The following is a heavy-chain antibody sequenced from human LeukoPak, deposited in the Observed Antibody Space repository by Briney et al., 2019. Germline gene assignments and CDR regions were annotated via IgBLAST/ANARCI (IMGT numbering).Heavy chain of an antibody. Sequence: ASVKVSCTASGYTFTSYAMHWVRQAPGQRLEWMGWINAGNGNTKYSQKFQGRVTITRDTSASTAYMELSSLRSEDTAVYYCARMVRGVGYWFDPWGQGTLVTVSS. CDR2: INAGNGNT. J-gene: IGHJ5*02. V-gene: IGHV1-3*01. D-gene: IGHD3-10*01. CDR3: ARMVRGVGYWFDP. CDR1: GYTFTSYA.